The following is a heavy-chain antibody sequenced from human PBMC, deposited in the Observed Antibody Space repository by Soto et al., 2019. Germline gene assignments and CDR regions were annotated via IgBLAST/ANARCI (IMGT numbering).Heavy chain of an antibody. CDR2: ISYDGSNK. CDR1: GFTFSSYG. Sequence: QPGGSLRLSCAASGFTFSSYGMHWVRQAPGKGLEWVAVISYDGSNKYYADSVKGRFTISRDNSKNTLYLQMNSLRAEDTAVYYCAGGITMVRGVIYYLGEFDPWGQGTLVTVSS. D-gene: IGHD3-10*01. J-gene: IGHJ5*02. V-gene: IGHV3-30*03. CDR3: AGGITMVRGVIYYLGEFDP.